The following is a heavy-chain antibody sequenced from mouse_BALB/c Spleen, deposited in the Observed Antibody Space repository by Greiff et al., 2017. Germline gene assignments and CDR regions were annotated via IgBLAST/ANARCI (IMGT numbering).Heavy chain of an antibody. D-gene: IGHD2-1*01. J-gene: IGHJ2*01. CDR1: GFSLTSYG. CDR3: ATSGNYYFDY. V-gene: IGHV2-2*01. Sequence: VQLQQSGPGLVQPSQSLSITCTVSGFSLTSYGVHWVRQSPGKGLEWLGVIWSGGSTDYNAAFISRLSISKDNSKSQVFFKMNSLQADDTAIYYCATSGNYYFDYWGQGTTLTVSS. CDR2: IWSGGST.